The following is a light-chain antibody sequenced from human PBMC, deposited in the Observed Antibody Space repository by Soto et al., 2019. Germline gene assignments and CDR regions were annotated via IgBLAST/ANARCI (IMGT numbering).Light chain of an antibody. CDR1: LYISNK. Sequence: ERVITQSPSTLSLTPGERATLSCRASLYISNKVAWYQQKPGQAPRLLIYGASTRATGVPARFSGSGSGTEFTLSISSLQSEHVAVYYCQQYNSWPITSAGGGKVDI. CDR3: QQYNSWPIT. V-gene: IGKV3-15*01. J-gene: IGKJ4*01. CDR2: GAS.